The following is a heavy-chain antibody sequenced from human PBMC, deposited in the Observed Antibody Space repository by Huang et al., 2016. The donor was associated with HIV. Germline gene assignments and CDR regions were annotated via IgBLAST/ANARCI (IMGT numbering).Heavy chain of an antibody. CDR3: ARDSYSSRGRGAFDI. J-gene: IGHJ3*02. Sequence: QVQLVQSGAEVKKPGASVKVSCKASGYAFTKYGFSWVRQAPGQGLEWMGWASANDGNTEYAQKLQDRVTMTTDTSTSTAYMELRSLRSDDTALYFCARDSYSSRGRGAFDIWGQGTMVTVSS. V-gene: IGHV1-18*01. D-gene: IGHD3-22*01. CDR1: GYAFTKYG. CDR2: ASANDGNT.